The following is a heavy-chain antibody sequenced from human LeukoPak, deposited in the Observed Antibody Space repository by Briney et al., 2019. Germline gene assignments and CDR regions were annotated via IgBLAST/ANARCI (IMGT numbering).Heavy chain of an antibody. V-gene: IGHV1-8*02. D-gene: IGHD3-16*02. J-gene: IGHJ4*02. CDR3: ARGTILRLGELSSRDY. CDR2: MNPNSGNT. Sequence: ASVKVSCKASGYTFTGYYMHWVRQATGQGLEWMGWMNPNSGNTGYAQKFQGRVTMTRNTSISTAYMELSSLRSEDTAVYYCARGTILRLGELSSRDYWGQGTLVTVSS. CDR1: GYTFTGYY.